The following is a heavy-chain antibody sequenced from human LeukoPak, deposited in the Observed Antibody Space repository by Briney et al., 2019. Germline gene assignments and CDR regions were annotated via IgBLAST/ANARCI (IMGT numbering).Heavy chain of an antibody. CDR1: GYTFTGYY. J-gene: IGHJ4*02. Sequence: ASVKVSCKASGYTFTGYYMHWVRQAPGQGLEWMGWINPNTGGTDYTQKFQGRVTMTRDTSISTAYMELSRLRSDDAAVYYCAVKMGYCSSSRCLTGFDYWGQGTVVTVSS. V-gene: IGHV1-2*02. D-gene: IGHD2-2*01. CDR3: AVKMGYCSSSRCLTGFDY. CDR2: INPNTGGT.